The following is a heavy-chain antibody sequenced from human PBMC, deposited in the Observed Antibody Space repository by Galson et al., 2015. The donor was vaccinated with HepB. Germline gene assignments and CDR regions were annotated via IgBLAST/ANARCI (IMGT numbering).Heavy chain of an antibody. V-gene: IGHV4-30-2*01. J-gene: IGHJ4*02. CDR3: AARYNDYWSGYHY. CDR1: GGSITNDRYS. D-gene: IGHD3-3*01. CDR2: IWHNGNT. Sequence: TLSLTCAVSGGSITNDRYSWSWMRQPPGKGLEWIGSIWHNGNTFYSPSLESRVTIPVDTSKNQFSLKLSSVTAADTAIYYCAARYNDYWSGYHYWGQGSLVTVSP.